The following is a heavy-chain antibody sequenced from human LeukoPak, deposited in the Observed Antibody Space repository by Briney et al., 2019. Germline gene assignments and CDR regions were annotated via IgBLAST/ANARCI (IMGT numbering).Heavy chain of an antibody. V-gene: IGHV3-23*01. J-gene: IGHJ4*02. CDR3: AKKNGGGWPTIFFDY. D-gene: IGHD6-19*01. CDR1: GFSFSINA. CDR2: ISGIGDTL. Sequence: GGSLRLSCVASGFSFSINAMIWVRQAPGKGLEWVSGISGIGDTLFYSDPVKGRFTISRDNSKNTVYLQMNSLRVEDSAVYYCAKKNGGGWPTIFFDYWGQGMVVTVSS.